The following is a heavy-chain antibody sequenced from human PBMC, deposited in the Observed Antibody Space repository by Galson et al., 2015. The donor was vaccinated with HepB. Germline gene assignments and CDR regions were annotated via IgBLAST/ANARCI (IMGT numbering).Heavy chain of an antibody. CDR2: INKNGATR. D-gene: IGHD3-10*01. CDR1: GSTFDDYG. CDR3: ARVASDYGSGSYKAPPDY. J-gene: IGHJ4*02. Sequence: SLRLSCAASGSTFDDYGMNWVRQAPGKGLEWVSGINKNGATRGYADSVKGRFTISRDNAKNSLYLQMNSLTAGDTALYYCARVASDYGSGSYKAPPDYWGQGTLVTVSS. V-gene: IGHV3-20*04.